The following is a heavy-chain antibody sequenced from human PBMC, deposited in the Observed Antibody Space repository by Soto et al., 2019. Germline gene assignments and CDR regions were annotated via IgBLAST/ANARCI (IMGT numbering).Heavy chain of an antibody. CDR1: GASIGSYY. Sequence: SETLSLTCSVSGASIGSYYWSWIRQPPGKGLEWIGYIHYSGSTKYNPSLKSRVTISIDTSKNQFSLKLSSVTAAGTAVYYCARVGWTTVGYYFDYWGQGALVTVSS. CDR3: ARVGWTTVGYYFDY. V-gene: IGHV4-59*01. D-gene: IGHD4-17*01. CDR2: IHYSGST. J-gene: IGHJ4*02.